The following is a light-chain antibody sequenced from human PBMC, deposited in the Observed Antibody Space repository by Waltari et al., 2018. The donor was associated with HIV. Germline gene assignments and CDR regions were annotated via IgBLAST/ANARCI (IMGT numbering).Light chain of an antibody. V-gene: IGKV1-5*03. J-gene: IGKJ1*01. CDR3: QQYSAFPWT. CDR2: RAS. CDR1: PSISNW. Sequence: QMTMSLSTLPESMGDRGRITCRASPSISNWLAWYQQKPGQAPQLLLYRASTLDSGVPSRFSGSGSGTEFTLTINNLQPDDFATYYCQQYSAFPWTFGQGAKVEIK.